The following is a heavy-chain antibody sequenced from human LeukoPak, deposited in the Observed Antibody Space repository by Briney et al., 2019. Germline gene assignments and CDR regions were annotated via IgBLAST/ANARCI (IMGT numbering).Heavy chain of an antibody. CDR3: ASGYCSGDSCYGFDY. Sequence: GGSLRLSCAASGFTFSSYAMSWVRQAPGKGLEWVSLISGSGGSTYYADSLKGRFTISRDNSKNTVYLQMDSLRAEDTAVYYCASGYCSGDSCYGFDYWGQGTLVTVSS. CDR2: ISGSGGST. J-gene: IGHJ4*02. CDR1: GFTFSSYA. V-gene: IGHV3-23*01. D-gene: IGHD2-15*01.